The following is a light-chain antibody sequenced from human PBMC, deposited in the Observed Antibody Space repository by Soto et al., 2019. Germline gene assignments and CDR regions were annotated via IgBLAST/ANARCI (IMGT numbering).Light chain of an antibody. J-gene: IGLJ2*01. CDR2: EVT. Sequence: QSALTQPPSASGSPGQSVTISCTGTSSDVGGYNYVSWYQQHPGKVPKLMIYEVTKRPSGVPDRFSGSKSGNMASLTVSGLQAEDEADYYCSSYAGSNIVVFGGGTKLTVL. CDR1: SSDVGGYNY. CDR3: SSYAGSNIVV. V-gene: IGLV2-8*01.